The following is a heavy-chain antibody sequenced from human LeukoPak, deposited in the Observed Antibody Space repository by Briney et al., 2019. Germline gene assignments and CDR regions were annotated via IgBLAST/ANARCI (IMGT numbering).Heavy chain of an antibody. CDR1: GFTFSSYG. V-gene: IGHV3-30*18. Sequence: GRSLRLSCAASGFTFSSYGMHWVRQAPGKGLEWVAVISYDGSNKYYADSVKGRFTISRDNSKNTLYLQMNSLRAEDTAVYYCAKGQQQLYAFDIWGQGTMVTVSS. D-gene: IGHD6-13*01. J-gene: IGHJ3*02. CDR2: ISYDGSNK. CDR3: AKGQQQLYAFDI.